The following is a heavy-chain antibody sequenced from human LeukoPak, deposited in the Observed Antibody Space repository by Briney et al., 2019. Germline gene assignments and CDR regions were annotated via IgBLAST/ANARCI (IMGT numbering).Heavy chain of an antibody. Sequence: SGTLSLTCAVYGGSFSGYYWSWIRQPPGKGLEWIGEINHSGSTNYNPSLKSRVTISVDTSKNQFSLKLSSVTAADTAVYYCARGAMFYGFWSGYYVRKVPPPDYWGQGTLVTVSS. D-gene: IGHD3-3*01. V-gene: IGHV4-34*01. CDR1: GGSFSGYY. CDR2: INHSGST. CDR3: ARGAMFYGFWSGYYVRKVPPPDY. J-gene: IGHJ4*02.